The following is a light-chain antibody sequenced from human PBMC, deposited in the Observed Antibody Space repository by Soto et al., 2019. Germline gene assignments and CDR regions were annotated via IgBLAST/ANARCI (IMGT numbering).Light chain of an antibody. CDR2: GAY. J-gene: IGKJ2*01. CDR1: QSVSSSY. Sequence: EIVLTQSPGTLSLSPGERATLSCRASQSVSSSYLAWYQQKPGQAPRLLIYGAYSRDTGIPDRFSGSGSGTDFTLTISRLEPEDFAVYYCQQYGSSPVYTFGQGTKLEIK. V-gene: IGKV3-20*01. CDR3: QQYGSSPVYT.